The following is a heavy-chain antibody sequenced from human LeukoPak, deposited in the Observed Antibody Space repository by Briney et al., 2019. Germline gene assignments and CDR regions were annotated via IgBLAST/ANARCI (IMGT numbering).Heavy chain of an antibody. CDR3: ARAGYDSSGYYDLDY. Sequence: ASVKVSCKVSGYTFTSYYMHWVRQAPGQGLEWMGIINPSGGSTSYAQKFQGRVTMTRDTSTSTVYMELSSLRSEDTAVYYCARAGYDSSGYYDLDYWGQGTLVTVSS. V-gene: IGHV1-46*01. J-gene: IGHJ4*02. D-gene: IGHD3-22*01. CDR1: GYTFTSYY. CDR2: INPSGGST.